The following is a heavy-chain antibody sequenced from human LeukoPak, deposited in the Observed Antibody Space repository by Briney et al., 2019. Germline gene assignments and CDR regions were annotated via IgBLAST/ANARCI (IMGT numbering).Heavy chain of an antibody. Sequence: SETLSLTCTVSSGSIISYYWSWIRQPPGKGLEWIGYIYYSGSTNYNPSLESRVTISVDTSKNQFSLKLSSVTAADTGVYYCARGVEYSSSSGLGYWGQGTLVTVSS. J-gene: IGHJ4*02. CDR2: IYYSGST. V-gene: IGHV4-59*01. D-gene: IGHD6-6*01. CDR1: SGSIISYY. CDR3: ARGVEYSSSSGLGY.